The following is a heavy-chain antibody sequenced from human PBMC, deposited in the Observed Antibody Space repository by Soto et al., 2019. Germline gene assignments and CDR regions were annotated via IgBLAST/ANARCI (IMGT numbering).Heavy chain of an antibody. D-gene: IGHD2-2*01. CDR1: GGSISSSSYY. J-gene: IGHJ5*02. V-gene: IGHV4-39*01. CDR2: IYYSGST. Sequence: SETMSLTXTVAGGSISSSSYYWGRIRQPPGKGLEWIGSIYYSGSTYYNPSLKSRVTISVDTSKNQFSLKLSSVTAADTAVYYFASFSIVVVPAAMQNWFAPWGQGTLVPVSS. CDR3: ASFSIVVVPAAMQNWFAP.